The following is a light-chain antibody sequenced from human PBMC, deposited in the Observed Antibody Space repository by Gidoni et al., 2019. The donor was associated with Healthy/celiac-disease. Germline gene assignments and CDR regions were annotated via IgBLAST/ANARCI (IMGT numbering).Light chain of an antibody. V-gene: IGKV3-11*01. Sequence: EIVLTQSPATLSLSPGERATLSCRASQSVSSYLAWYQQKPGQAPRLLIYDASNRATCIPARFSGSGSGTDFTLTISSLEPEDFAVYSCQQRSNWPPLTFGGGTKVEI. CDR3: QQRSNWPPLT. CDR1: QSVSSY. J-gene: IGKJ4*01. CDR2: DAS.